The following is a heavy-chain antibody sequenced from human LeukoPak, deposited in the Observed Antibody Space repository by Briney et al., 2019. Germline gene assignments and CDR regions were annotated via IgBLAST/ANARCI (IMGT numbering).Heavy chain of an antibody. V-gene: IGHV4-39*01. D-gene: IGHD3-10*01. Sequence: PSETLSLTCTVSGGSISSSSYYWGWLRQPPGKGLEWIGSIYYSGSTYYNPSLKSRVTISVDTSKNQFSLKLSSVTAADTAVYYCARLALLWFGEQFYWGQGTLVTVSS. J-gene: IGHJ4*02. CDR3: ARLALLWFGEQFY. CDR2: IYYSGST. CDR1: GGSISSSSYY.